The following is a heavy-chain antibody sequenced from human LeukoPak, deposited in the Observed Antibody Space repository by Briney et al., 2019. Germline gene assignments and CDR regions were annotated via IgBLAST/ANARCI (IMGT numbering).Heavy chain of an antibody. CDR2: IYHSGST. J-gene: IGHJ5*02. CDR3: ARRFRPPRERWFDP. Sequence: SETLSLTCTVSGYSISSGYYWGWIRQPPGKGLEWIGSIYHSGSTYYNPSLKSRVTISVDTSKNQFSLKLSSVTAADTAVYYCARRFRPPRERWFDPWGQGTLVTVSS. V-gene: IGHV4-38-2*02. CDR1: GYSISSGYY.